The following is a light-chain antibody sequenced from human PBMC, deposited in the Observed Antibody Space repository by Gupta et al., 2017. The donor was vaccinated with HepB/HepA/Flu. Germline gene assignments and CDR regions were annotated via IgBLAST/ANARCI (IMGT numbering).Light chain of an antibody. CDR1: HSLLQSNGNNY. CDR3: MENLQAPFT. V-gene: IGKV2-28*01. J-gene: IGKJ3*01. CDR2: LGS. Sequence: DMVVTQSPLTLPVPPEVAASISCRSSHSLLQSNGNNYLDWFVQKPGQSPQLLIYLGSNRASGVPDRFSGSGSGTDFTLKINRVEAEDVGVYYCMENLQAPFTFGPGTKVEVK.